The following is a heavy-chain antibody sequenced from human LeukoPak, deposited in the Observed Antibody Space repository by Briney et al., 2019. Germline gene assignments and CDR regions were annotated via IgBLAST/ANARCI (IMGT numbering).Heavy chain of an antibody. CDR2: IVVASGNT. CDR1: GLTFTNSA. Sequence: SVKVSCKASGLTFTNSAMQWARQARGQRLEWIGWIVVASGNTKYAQKFQERVTITRDMSTSTAYMELSSLSPEDTAVYYCAAAPIEMQQRGFDYWGHGTLVTVSS. J-gene: IGHJ4*01. CDR3: AAAPIEMQQRGFDY. D-gene: IGHD5-24*01. V-gene: IGHV1-58*02.